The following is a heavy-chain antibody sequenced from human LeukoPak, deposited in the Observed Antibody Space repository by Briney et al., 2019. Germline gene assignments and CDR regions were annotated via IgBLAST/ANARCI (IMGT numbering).Heavy chain of an antibody. CDR2: ISSSGSTI. V-gene: IGHV3-48*03. Sequence: GGSLRLSCAASGFTFSSYEMNWVRQAPGKGLEWVSYISSSGSTIYYADSVKGRFTISRDNAKNSLYLQMNSLRAEDTAVYYCARATDCSGGSCAYYYYGMDVWGQGTTVTVSS. CDR3: ARATDCSGGSCAYYYYGMDV. D-gene: IGHD2-15*01. CDR1: GFTFSSYE. J-gene: IGHJ6*02.